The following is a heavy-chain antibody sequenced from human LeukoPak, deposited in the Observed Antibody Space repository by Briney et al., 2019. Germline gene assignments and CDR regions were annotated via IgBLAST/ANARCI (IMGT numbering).Heavy chain of an antibody. V-gene: IGHV3-30*02. J-gene: IGHJ6*03. CDR3: AKDPGDYRYYYYYMDV. CDR1: GFTFSSYG. Sequence: PGGSLRLSCAASGFTFSSYGMHWVRQAPGKGLESVAFIRYDGNNEYYADSVKGRFTISRDNSKNTLYLQMNSLRAEDTAVYYCAKDPGDYRYYYYYMDVWGKGTTVTISS. D-gene: IGHD4-17*01. CDR2: IRYDGNNE.